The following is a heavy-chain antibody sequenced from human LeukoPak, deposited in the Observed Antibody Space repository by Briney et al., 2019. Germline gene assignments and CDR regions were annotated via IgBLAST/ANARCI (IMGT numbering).Heavy chain of an antibody. CDR3: ARDNPVEDTAWWFDP. Sequence: ASVKVSCKASGYTFTSYYMHWVRQAPAQGLEWMGIINPSGGSTSYAQKFQGRVTMTRDMSTSTDYMELSSLRSEDTAVYYCARDNPVEDTAWWFDPWGQGTLVTVSS. J-gene: IGHJ5*02. CDR2: INPSGGST. CDR1: GYTFTSYY. D-gene: IGHD4-23*01. V-gene: IGHV1-46*01.